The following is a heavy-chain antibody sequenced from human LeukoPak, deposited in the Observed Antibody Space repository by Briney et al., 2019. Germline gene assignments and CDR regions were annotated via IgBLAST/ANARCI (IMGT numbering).Heavy chain of an antibody. CDR3: ARKRGYFDY. V-gene: IGHV4-38-2*02. D-gene: IGHD3-10*01. Sequence: PSETLSLTCNVSGYSISSGYYWAWIRPPPGKGLEWIGTIYYSGSTYYNPSLKSRVTMSVDTSKNQFSLKLTSVTAADTAVYYCARKRGYFDYWGQETLVTVSS. CDR1: GYSISSGYY. J-gene: IGHJ4*02. CDR2: IYYSGST.